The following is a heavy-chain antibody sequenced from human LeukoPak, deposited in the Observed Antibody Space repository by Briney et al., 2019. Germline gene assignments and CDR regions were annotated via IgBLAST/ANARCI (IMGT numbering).Heavy chain of an antibody. Sequence: PSQTLSLTCTVSGGSISSSGYYWSWIRQRPGKGLEWIGYIYYSGSTYYNPSLKSRVTISVDTSKNQFSLRLRSVTAADTAVYYCARRSNAWFDPWGQGTLVTVTS. V-gene: IGHV4-31*03. CDR1: GGSISSSGYY. CDR2: IYYSGST. J-gene: IGHJ5*02. CDR3: ARRSNAWFDP. D-gene: IGHD4-4*01.